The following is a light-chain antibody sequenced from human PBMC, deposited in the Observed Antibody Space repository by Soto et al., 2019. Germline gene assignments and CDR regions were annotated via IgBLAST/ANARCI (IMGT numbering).Light chain of an antibody. CDR2: GAS. V-gene: IGKV3-15*01. CDR3: QQYNNWPPWT. Sequence: EIVMTQSPATLSVSPGERVTLSCRASQSVNNKVAWYQQKPGQAPRLLIFGASTRATGIPARFSGSGSVTEFTLTISSLQSEDFAVYYCQQYNNWPPWTFGQGTRLEIK. J-gene: IGKJ5*01. CDR1: QSVNNK.